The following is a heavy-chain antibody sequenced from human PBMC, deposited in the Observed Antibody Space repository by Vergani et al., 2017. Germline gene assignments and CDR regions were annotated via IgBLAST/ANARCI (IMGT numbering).Heavy chain of an antibody. CDR1: GYTFTSYY. Sequence: QLQLVQSGAEVKKPGASVKVSCKASGYTFTSYYMHWVRQAPGQGLEWMGIINPSGGSTSYAQKFQGRFTMPRDTSTSTVYMELSSLRSEDTAVYYCARDSRYCSSTSCYVGRDWFDPWGQGTLVTVSS. CDR3: ARDSRYCSSTSCYVGRDWFDP. V-gene: IGHV1-46*01. CDR2: INPSGGST. D-gene: IGHD2-2*01. J-gene: IGHJ5*02.